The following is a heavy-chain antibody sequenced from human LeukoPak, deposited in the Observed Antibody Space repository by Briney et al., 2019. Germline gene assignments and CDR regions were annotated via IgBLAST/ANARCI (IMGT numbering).Heavy chain of an antibody. Sequence: GGSLRLSCAASGFTFSSYAMRWVRQAPGKGLEWVSAISGSGGSTYYADSVKGRFTISRDNSKNTLYLQMNSLRAEDTAVYYCAKSPARYYYDSSGYWRDYWGQGTLVTVSS. D-gene: IGHD3-22*01. CDR1: GFTFSSYA. J-gene: IGHJ4*02. CDR2: ISGSGGST. CDR3: AKSPARYYYDSSGYWRDY. V-gene: IGHV3-23*01.